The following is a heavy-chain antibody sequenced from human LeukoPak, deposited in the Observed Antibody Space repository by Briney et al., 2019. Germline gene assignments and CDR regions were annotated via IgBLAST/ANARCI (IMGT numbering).Heavy chain of an antibody. CDR3: ARRGVVAAKDAFDI. CDR1: GGSISSGGYS. J-gene: IGHJ3*02. V-gene: IGHV4-30-2*01. Sequence: SQTLSLTCAVSGGSISSGGYSWSWIRQPPGKGLEWIGYIYHSGSTYYNPSLKSRVTISVDRSKNQFSLKLSSVTAADTAVYYCARRGVVAAKDAFDIWGQGTMVTVSS. D-gene: IGHD2-15*01. CDR2: IYHSGST.